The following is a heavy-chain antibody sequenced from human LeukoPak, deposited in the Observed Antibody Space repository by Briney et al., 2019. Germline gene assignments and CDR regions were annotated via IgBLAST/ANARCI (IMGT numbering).Heavy chain of an antibody. Sequence: PGRSLRLSCAAPGFTFSSYGMHWVRQAPGKGLEWVAVISYDGSNKYYADSVKGRFTISRDNSKNTLYLQMNSLRAEDTAVYYCAKDRNYYGSGSYPTYYYYGMDVWGKGTTVTVSS. CDR1: GFTFSSYG. V-gene: IGHV3-30*18. D-gene: IGHD3-10*01. J-gene: IGHJ6*04. CDR2: ISYDGSNK. CDR3: AKDRNYYGSGSYPTYYYYGMDV.